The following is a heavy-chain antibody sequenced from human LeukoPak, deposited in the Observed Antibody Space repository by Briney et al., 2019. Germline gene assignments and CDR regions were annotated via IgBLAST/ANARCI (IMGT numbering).Heavy chain of an antibody. Sequence: SETLSLTCTVSGGSTSSYYWSWIRQPPGKGLEWIGYIYTSGSTNYNPSLKSRVTISVDTSKNQFSLKLSSVTAADTAVYYCYSSSWYYFDYWGQGTLVTVSS. D-gene: IGHD6-13*01. V-gene: IGHV4-4*09. CDR1: GGSTSSYY. CDR3: YSSSWYYFDY. J-gene: IGHJ4*02. CDR2: IYTSGST.